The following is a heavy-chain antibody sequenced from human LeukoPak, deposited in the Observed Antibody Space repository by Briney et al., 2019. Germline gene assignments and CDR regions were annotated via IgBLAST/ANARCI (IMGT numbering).Heavy chain of an antibody. V-gene: IGHV4-38-2*02. D-gene: IGHD4/OR15-4a*01. J-gene: IGHJ5*02. Sequence: PSETLSLTCTVSGYSLSSGYYWGWIRQPPGKGLEWIGSIYHSGSTYYNPSLKSRLTISVDTSKNQFSLKLSSVTAADMAVYYCASHINDYERNWFDPWGQGTLVTVSS. CDR2: IYHSGST. CDR1: GYSLSSGYY. CDR3: ASHINDYERNWFDP.